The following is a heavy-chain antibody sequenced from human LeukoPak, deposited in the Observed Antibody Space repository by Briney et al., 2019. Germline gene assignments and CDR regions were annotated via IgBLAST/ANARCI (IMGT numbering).Heavy chain of an antibody. D-gene: IGHD3-22*01. CDR2: ISSTSSYI. J-gene: IGHJ4*02. CDR1: GFTFSSYS. V-gene: IGHV3-21*01. CDR3: ARELMGLTMIVVVNPIDY. Sequence: PGGSLRLSCAASGFTFSSYSMNWVRQAPGKALEWVSYISSTSSYIYYADSVKGRFTISRDNAKNSLFLQMNSLRAEDTAVYYCARELMGLTMIVVVNPIDYWGQGTLVTVSA.